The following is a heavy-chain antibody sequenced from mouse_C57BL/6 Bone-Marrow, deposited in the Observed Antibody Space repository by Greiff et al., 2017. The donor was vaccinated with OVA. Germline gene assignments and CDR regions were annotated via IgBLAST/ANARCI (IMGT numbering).Heavy chain of an antibody. J-gene: IGHJ3*01. V-gene: IGHV1-69*01. CDR3: ARDYYGNYEGFAY. Sequence: VQLQHPGAELVMPGASVKLSCKASGYTFTSYWMHWVKQRPGQGLEWIGEIDPSDSYTNYNQKFKGKSTLTVDKSSSTAYMQLSSLTSEDSAVYYCARDYYGNYEGFAYWGQGTLVTVSA. D-gene: IGHD2-1*01. CDR2: IDPSDSYT. CDR1: GYTFTSYW.